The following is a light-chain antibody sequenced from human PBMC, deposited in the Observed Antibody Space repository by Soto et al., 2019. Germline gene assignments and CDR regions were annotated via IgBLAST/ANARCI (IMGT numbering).Light chain of an antibody. CDR1: GSDIGAYNY. CDR2: GVT. J-gene: IGLJ1*01. Sequence: QSALTQPASVSGSPGQSITISCTGSGSDIGAYNYVSWYQQHPGKAPKLLIHGVTRRPSGVSSRFSASKSAYTASLTISGLQAKDEANYYCSSFTTSYFYVFGPGTKLTVL. CDR3: SSFTTSYFYV. V-gene: IGLV2-14*01.